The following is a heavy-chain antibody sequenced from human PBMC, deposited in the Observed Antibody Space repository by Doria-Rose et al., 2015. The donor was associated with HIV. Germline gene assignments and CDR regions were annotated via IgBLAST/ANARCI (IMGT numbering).Heavy chain of an antibody. V-gene: IGHV4-31*03. CDR3: ARMGSYRELDY. D-gene: IGHD3-3*01. Sequence: QVQLQQWGPGLVKPSETLSLTCSVSGASVSSRGYYWNWIRQVPGKGLESLGYTYHTGTSDYSPSLKSRLNMAVDTSKNQFSLKLSFVTVADTAVYYCARMGSYRELDYWGQGALVIVSA. J-gene: IGHJ4*02. CDR1: GASVSSRGYY. CDR2: TYHTGTS.